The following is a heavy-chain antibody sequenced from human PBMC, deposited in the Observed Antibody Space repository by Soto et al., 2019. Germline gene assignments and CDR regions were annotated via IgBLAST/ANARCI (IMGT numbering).Heavy chain of an antibody. J-gene: IGHJ4*02. CDR1: GFTFSSYW. V-gene: IGHV3-7*03. CDR3: ARAPDGSGSYYYFDG. CDR2: INRDGNEK. Sequence: GSLRLSCAASGFTFSSYWMSWVRQAPGKGLQWVANINRDGNEKYYVDSLKGRFTISRDNAENSLYLQMNTLRAEDTAVYYCARAPDGSGSYYYFDGWGQGTLVTVSS. D-gene: IGHD3-22*01.